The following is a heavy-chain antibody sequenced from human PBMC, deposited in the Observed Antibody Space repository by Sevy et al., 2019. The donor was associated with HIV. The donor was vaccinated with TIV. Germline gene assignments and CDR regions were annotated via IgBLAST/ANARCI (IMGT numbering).Heavy chain of an antibody. CDR1: GFTFSKYS. V-gene: IGHV3-23*01. J-gene: IGHJ4*02. CDR2: LSFGCGEI. D-gene: IGHD2-8*01. Sequence: GGSLRLSCAASGFTFSKYSMSWVRQPPGKGLEWVSTLSFGCGEINYADSVKGRITISSDNSKSSVYLQMNNLRPEGRGVYYCAREGCTKPHDYWGQGTLVTVSS. CDR3: AREGCTKPHDY.